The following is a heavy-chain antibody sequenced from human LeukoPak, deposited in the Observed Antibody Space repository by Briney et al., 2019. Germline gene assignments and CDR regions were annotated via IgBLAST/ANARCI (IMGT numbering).Heavy chain of an antibody. J-gene: IGHJ4*02. CDR1: GFTFSSYS. D-gene: IGHD6-13*01. Sequence: GGSLRLSCAASGFTFSSYSMNWVRQAPGKGLEWVSSISSSSSYIYYADSVKGRFTISRDNAKNSLYLQMNSLTAEDTALYYCAKHQRTGYSSSWLAYSGQGTLVTVPS. V-gene: IGHV3-21*01. CDR2: ISSSSSYI. CDR3: AKHQRTGYSSSWLAY.